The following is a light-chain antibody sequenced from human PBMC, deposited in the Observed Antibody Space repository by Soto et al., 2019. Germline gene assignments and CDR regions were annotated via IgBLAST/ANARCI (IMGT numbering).Light chain of an antibody. J-gene: IGLJ2*01. Sequence: NFMLTQPHSVSESPGKTVTISCTRSGGRIASNYVQWYRQRPGSSPTTVIYEDNHRPSGVPDRFSGSIDSSSNSASLTISGLKTEDEADYYCQSYDSNNHVVFGGGTKLTVL. V-gene: IGLV6-57*01. CDR3: QSYDSNNHVV. CDR1: GGRIASNY. CDR2: EDN.